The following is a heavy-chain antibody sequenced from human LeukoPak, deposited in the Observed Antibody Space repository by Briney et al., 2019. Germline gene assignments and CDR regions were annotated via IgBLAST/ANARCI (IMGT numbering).Heavy chain of an antibody. CDR3: ARHVTISGPYDASDI. CDR1: GDSISSYC. Sequence: SETLSLTCTVSGDSISSYCWSWIRQPPGKGLEWIGYIYYSGGTDYNPSLKSRVTISVDTSKNQFSLKLRSVTAADTAVYYCARHVTISGPYDASDIWGQGAMVTVSP. V-gene: IGHV4-59*08. D-gene: IGHD5-24*01. J-gene: IGHJ3*02. CDR2: IYYSGGT.